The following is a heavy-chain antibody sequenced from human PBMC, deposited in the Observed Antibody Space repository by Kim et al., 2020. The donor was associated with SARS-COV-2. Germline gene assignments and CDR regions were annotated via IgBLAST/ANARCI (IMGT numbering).Heavy chain of an antibody. D-gene: IGHD6-19*01. CDR2: KI. Sequence: KIDYAESVKGRFTITGDNPKYSVYLQMTSLRAEDTAVYYCATDGGWYTFQQWGQGTLVTVSS. J-gene: IGHJ1*01. CDR3: ATDGGWYTFQQ. V-gene: IGHV3-11*04.